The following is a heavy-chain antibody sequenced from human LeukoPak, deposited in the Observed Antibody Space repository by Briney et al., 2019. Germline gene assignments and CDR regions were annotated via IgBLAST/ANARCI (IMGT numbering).Heavy chain of an antibody. J-gene: IGHJ4*02. Sequence: SETLSLTCTVSGDSISSYYWSWIRQPAGKGLEWIGRIYTSGSTNYNPSLKSRVTMSLDTSKNQFCLKLSSVTAADTAVYYCARGGYYYDSSGPDYFDYWGQGTLVTVSS. D-gene: IGHD3-22*01. V-gene: IGHV4-4*07. CDR3: ARGGYYYDSSGPDYFDY. CDR1: GDSISSYY. CDR2: IYTSGST.